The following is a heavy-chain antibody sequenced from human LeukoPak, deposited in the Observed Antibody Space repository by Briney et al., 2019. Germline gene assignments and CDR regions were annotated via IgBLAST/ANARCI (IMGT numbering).Heavy chain of an antibody. J-gene: IGHJ4*02. D-gene: IGHD6-13*01. Sequence: ASVKVSCKASGYTFTSYGISWVRQAPGQGLEWMGWISAYNGNTNYAQKLQGRVTMATDTSTSTPYMELRSLRSDDTAVYYCAREEGVRQQLEPLDYWGQGTLVTVSS. CDR3: AREEGVRQQLEPLDY. CDR1: GYTFTSYG. CDR2: ISAYNGNT. V-gene: IGHV1-18*01.